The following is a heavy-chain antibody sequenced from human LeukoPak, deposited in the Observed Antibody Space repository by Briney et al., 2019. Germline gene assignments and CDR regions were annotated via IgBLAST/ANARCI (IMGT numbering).Heavy chain of an antibody. CDR1: GFTFSSYA. J-gene: IGHJ4*02. CDR2: IKSKTDGGTT. Sequence: GGSLRLSCAASGFTFSSYAMSWVRQAPGKGLEWVGRIKSKTDGGTTDYAAPVKGRFTISRDDSKNTLYLQMNSLKTEDTAVYYCTTDLIGYYDSSGLDYWGQGTLVTVSS. CDR3: TTDLIGYYDSSGLDY. V-gene: IGHV3-15*01. D-gene: IGHD3-22*01.